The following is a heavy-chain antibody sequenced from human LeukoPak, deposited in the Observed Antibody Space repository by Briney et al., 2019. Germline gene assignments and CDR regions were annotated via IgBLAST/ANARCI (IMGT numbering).Heavy chain of an antibody. CDR2: IYYSGST. Sequence: SETLSLTCTVSGGSISSYYWSWIRQPPGKGLEWIGYIYYSGSTNYNPSLKSRVTISVDTSKNQFSLKLSSVTAADTAVYYCAGTMVRGVIGRKLDYWGQGTLVTVSS. J-gene: IGHJ4*02. D-gene: IGHD3-10*01. CDR3: AGTMVRGVIGRKLDY. V-gene: IGHV4-59*12. CDR1: GGSISSYY.